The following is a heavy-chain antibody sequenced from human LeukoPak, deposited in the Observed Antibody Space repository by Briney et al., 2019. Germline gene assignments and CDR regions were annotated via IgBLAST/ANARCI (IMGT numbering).Heavy chain of an antibody. D-gene: IGHD2/OR15-2a*01. V-gene: IGHV4-39*01. CDR2: IYYSGST. CDR1: GASISSSNYY. CDR3: ARHAPVTYYMDV. Sequence: SETLSLTCAVSGASISSSNYYWGWIRQPPGKGLEWIGSIYYSGSTYYNPSLKSRVTISVDTSKNQFSLKLSSVTAADTAVYYCARHAPVTYYMDVWGKGTTVTISS. J-gene: IGHJ6*03.